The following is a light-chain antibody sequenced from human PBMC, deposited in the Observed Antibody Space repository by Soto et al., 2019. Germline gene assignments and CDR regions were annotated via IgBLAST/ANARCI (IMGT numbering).Light chain of an antibody. J-gene: IGKJ1*01. CDR1: QTISIW. Sequence: DIQMTQSPSTLPSSVGDRVTITFRASQTISIWLAWYQQKPGKAPKLLIYDASSLESGVPSRFSGSGSGTEFTLTISSLQPDDFATYYCQQYNTYPWTFGQGTKVDIK. V-gene: IGKV1-5*01. CDR2: DAS. CDR3: QQYNTYPWT.